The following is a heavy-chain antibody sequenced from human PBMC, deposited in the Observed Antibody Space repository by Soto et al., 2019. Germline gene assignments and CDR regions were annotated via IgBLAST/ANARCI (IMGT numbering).Heavy chain of an antibody. J-gene: IGHJ5*02. D-gene: IGHD4-17*01. CDR1: RCTFFTYY. V-gene: IGHV1-18*01. Sequence: ASVNVSCKSSRCTFFTYYSSWVRQPPGREREGMGWISTYSGDTNYTQKFQGRVTMTTDTSTTTAYLELRSLRSADTAVYYCSRHHGPSTSENWFDPWGQGTLVTVSS. CDR3: SRHHGPSTSENWFDP. CDR2: ISTYSGDT.